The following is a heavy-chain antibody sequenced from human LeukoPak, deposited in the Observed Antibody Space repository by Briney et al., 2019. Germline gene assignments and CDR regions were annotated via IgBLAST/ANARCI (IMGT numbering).Heavy chain of an antibody. CDR3: ARGPSLVGAFFDY. CDR1: GFTFSSYG. J-gene: IGHJ4*02. V-gene: IGHV3-33*01. CDR2: IWYDGSNK. D-gene: IGHD1-26*01. Sequence: GGSLRLSCAASGFTFSSYGMHWVRQAPGKGLEWVAVIWYDGSNKYYADSVKGRFTISRDNSKNTPYLQMNSLRAEDTAVYYCARGPSLVGAFFDYWGQGTLVTVSS.